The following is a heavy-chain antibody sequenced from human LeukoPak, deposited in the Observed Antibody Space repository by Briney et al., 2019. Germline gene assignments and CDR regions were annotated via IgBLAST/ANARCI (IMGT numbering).Heavy chain of an antibody. CDR2: ISYDGSNK. J-gene: IGHJ4*02. V-gene: IGHV3-30*18. CDR3: AKDVGR. CDR1: GFTFSSYG. Sequence: PGGSLRLSCAASGFTFSSYGMHWVRQAPGKGLEWVAVISYDGSNKYYADSVKGRFTISRDNSKNTLYLQMNSLRAEDTAVYYCAKDVGRWGQGTLVTVSS.